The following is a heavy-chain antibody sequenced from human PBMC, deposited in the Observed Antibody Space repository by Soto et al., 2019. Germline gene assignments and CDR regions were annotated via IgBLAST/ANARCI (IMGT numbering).Heavy chain of an antibody. CDR3: ARDSSGSYRVYYFDY. Sequence: GASVKVSCKASGGTFSSYAISWVRQAPGQGLEWMGGIIPIFGTANYAQKFQGRVTITADESTSTAYMELSSLRSEDTAVYYCARDSSGSYRVYYFDYWGQGTLVTVS. V-gene: IGHV1-69*13. CDR2: IIPIFGTA. D-gene: IGHD1-26*01. CDR1: GGTFSSYA. J-gene: IGHJ4*02.